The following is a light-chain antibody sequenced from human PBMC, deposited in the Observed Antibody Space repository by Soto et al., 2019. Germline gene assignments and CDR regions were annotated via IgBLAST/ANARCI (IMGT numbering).Light chain of an antibody. CDR1: QGIAGS. CDR2: AES. V-gene: IGKV1-9*01. Sequence: DLQITQSPSSLSASLGNRGTITCRASQGIAGSLAWYQQKPGKPPKLLIYAESTLQSGVPSRFSGSGSGTRGTLTISSLQPEDFATYYCQQVKSYPRTFGGGTKV. J-gene: IGKJ4*01. CDR3: QQVKSYPRT.